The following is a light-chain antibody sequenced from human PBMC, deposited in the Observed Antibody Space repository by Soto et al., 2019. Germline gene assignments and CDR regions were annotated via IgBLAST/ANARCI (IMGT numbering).Light chain of an antibody. V-gene: IGKV1-27*01. CDR2: DAS. Sequence: DIQMTQSPSSLSASVGDRVTITCRESQGITNYLAWYQQKPGKVPKLLIYDASTLQSGVPSRFSGSGSGTDFTLTISSLQPEDVATYYCQKYNSAPRMFTFGPGTKVDIK. CDR3: QKYNSAPRMFT. J-gene: IGKJ3*01. CDR1: QGITNY.